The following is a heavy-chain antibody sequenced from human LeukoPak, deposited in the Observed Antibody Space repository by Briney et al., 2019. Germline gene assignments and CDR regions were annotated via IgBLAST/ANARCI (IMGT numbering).Heavy chain of an antibody. CDR3: ARGSITEGFDY. V-gene: IGHV4-34*01. CDR2: INHSGST. Sequence: SETLSLTCAVYGGAFSGYYWSRIRQPPGKGLEWIGEINHSGSTNYNPSLKSRVTISVDTSKNQFSLKLSSVTAADTAVYYCARGSITEGFDYWGQGTLVTVSS. CDR1: GGAFSGYY. J-gene: IGHJ4*02.